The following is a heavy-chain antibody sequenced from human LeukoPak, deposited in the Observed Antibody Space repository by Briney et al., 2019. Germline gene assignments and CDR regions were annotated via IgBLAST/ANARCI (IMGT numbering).Heavy chain of an antibody. J-gene: IGHJ6*02. CDR3: ARYDCSSTSCYGLDYYYYGMDV. V-gene: IGHV1-18*01. Sequence: ASVKVSCKSSGFTFTDEYIHWVRQAPGQGLEWMGWISAYNGNTNYAQKLQGRVTMTTDTSTSTAYMELRSLRSDDTAVYYCARYDCSSTSCYGLDYYYYGMDVWGQGTTVTVSS. CDR1: GFTFTDEY. D-gene: IGHD2-2*01. CDR2: ISAYNGNT.